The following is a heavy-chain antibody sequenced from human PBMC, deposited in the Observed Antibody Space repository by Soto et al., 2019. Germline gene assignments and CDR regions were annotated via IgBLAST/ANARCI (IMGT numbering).Heavy chain of an antibody. D-gene: IGHD6-25*01. CDR3: ARGFSQGYYYYGMDV. V-gene: IGHV1-69*12. CDR2: IIPIFGTA. J-gene: IGHJ6*02. Sequence: QVQLVQSGAEVKKPGSSVKVSCKASGGTFSSYAISWVRQAPGQGLEWMGGIIPIFGTANYAQKFQGRVTITADEATSTAYLALSSLRSEATAVYYCARGFSQGYYYYGMDVWGQGTTVTVSS. CDR1: GGTFSSYA.